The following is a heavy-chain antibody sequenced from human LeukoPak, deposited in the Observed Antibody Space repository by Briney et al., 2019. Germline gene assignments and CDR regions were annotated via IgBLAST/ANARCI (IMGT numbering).Heavy chain of an antibody. CDR1: GFTFTTYW. CDR2: INSDGSIT. CDR3: TRDAVDTANAV. V-gene: IGHV3-74*01. D-gene: IGHD5-18*01. J-gene: IGHJ6*02. Sequence: GGSLRLSCAASGFTFTTYWMHWVRQAPGKGLVWVSHINSDGSITSYADSVKGRFTISRDNAKNTLYLQMNSLRAEDTAMYYCTRDAVDTANAVWGQGTTVTVSS.